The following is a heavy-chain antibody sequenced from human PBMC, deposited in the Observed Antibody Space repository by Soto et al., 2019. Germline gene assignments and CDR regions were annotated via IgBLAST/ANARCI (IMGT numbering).Heavy chain of an antibody. V-gene: IGHV3-23*01. D-gene: IGHD6-19*01. CDR1: GFTFSSYA. Sequence: EVQLLESGGGLVQPGGSLRLSCAASGFTFSSYAMSWVRQAPGKGLEWVSVISGSGDSTYYADSVKGRFTISRDNSKNPLYLQMNSLRGEGTAVYYCARRTSGWYLDYWGQGTLVTVSS. CDR2: ISGSGDST. J-gene: IGHJ4*02. CDR3: ARRTSGWYLDY.